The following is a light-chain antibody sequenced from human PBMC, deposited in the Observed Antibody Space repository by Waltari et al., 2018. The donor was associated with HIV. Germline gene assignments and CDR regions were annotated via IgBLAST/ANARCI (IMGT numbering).Light chain of an antibody. J-gene: IGKJ4*01. CDR1: QGVGSY. Sequence: IQLTQSPSFLSASVGDTVRITWRATQGVGSYLAWYQKKPGRPPNLLIYAVSVLQSGVPSRFSASGSGTEFTLTISGLQPEDLATYYCQQLKSYPVTFGGGTEVDIK. CDR2: AVS. CDR3: QQLKSYPVT. V-gene: IGKV1-9*01.